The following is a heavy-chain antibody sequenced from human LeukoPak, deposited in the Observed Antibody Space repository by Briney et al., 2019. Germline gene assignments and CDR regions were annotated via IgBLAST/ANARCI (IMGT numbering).Heavy chain of an antibody. CDR2: INPNSGGT. D-gene: IGHD3-22*01. J-gene: IGHJ3*02. Sequence: ASVKVSCKASGFTFTDSFIHWVRQAPGQGLEWMGWINPNSGGTNYAQKFQGRVTMTRDTSISTAYMELSRLRSDDTAVYYCASLIVVVQDAFDIWGQGTMVTVSS. CDR3: ASLIVVVQDAFDI. CDR1: GFTFTDSF. V-gene: IGHV1-2*02.